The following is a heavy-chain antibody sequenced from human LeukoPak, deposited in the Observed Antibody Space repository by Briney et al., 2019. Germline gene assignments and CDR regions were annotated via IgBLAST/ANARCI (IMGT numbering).Heavy chain of an antibody. CDR1: GFTFSGYW. CDR2: IKQDGSVK. J-gene: IGHJ5*02. D-gene: IGHD6-13*01. Sequence: GGSLRLSCAASGFTFSGYWMHWVRQAPGKGLEWVANIKQDGSVKYYVDSVKGRFTISRDNAENSLFLQMNSLRAEDTAVYYCARAYSSSWFDPWGQGTLVTVSS. CDR3: ARAYSSSWFDP. V-gene: IGHV3-7*03.